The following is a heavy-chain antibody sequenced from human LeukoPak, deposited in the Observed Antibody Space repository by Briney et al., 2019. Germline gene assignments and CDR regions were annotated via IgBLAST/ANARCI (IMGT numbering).Heavy chain of an antibody. J-gene: IGHJ4*02. CDR3: QSRFLEWLLDY. CDR1: GFIFTNYF. V-gene: IGHV4-39*01. D-gene: IGHD3-3*01. Sequence: PGGSLRLSCAASGFIFTNYFMSWVRQPPGKGLEWIGSIYYGGYTYYNPSLKSRVTISVDTSKNQFSLKLSSVTAADTAIYYCQSRFLEWLLDYWGQGTLVTVSS. CDR2: IYYGGYT.